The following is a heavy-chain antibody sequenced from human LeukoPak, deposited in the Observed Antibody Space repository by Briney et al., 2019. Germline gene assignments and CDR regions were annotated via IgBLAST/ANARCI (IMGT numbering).Heavy chain of an antibody. CDR1: GGSFSGYY. J-gene: IGHJ4*02. CDR3: ARGGEMAAIPYYFDY. V-gene: IGHV4-34*01. D-gene: IGHD2-2*01. Sequence: SETLSLTCAVYGGSFSGYYWSWIRQPPGKGLEWIGEINHSGSTNYNPSLKSRVTISVDTSKNQFSLKLSSVTAADTAVYYCARGGEMAAIPYYFDYWGQGTLVTVSS. CDR2: INHSGST.